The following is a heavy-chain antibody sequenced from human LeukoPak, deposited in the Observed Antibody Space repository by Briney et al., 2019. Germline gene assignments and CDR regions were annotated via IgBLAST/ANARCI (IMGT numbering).Heavy chain of an antibody. Sequence: GGSLRLSCAASGFTFSSYGMHWVRQAPGKGLEWVAFTRYDGINKYYADSVKGRFTISRDNSRNTMYLQMNSLRVEDTAVYYCAKDEGRPEYWGQGTLVTVSS. CDR2: TRYDGINK. V-gene: IGHV3-30*02. J-gene: IGHJ4*02. CDR3: AKDEGRPEY. CDR1: GFTFSSYG.